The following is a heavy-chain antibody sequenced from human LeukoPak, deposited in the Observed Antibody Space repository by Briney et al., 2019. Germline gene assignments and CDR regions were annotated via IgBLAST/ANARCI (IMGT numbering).Heavy chain of an antibody. V-gene: IGHV4-61*02. CDR2: IYTSGST. D-gene: IGHD3-10*01. Sequence: TLSLTCTVSGGSISSGSYYWSWIRQPAGKGLEWIGRIYTSGSTNYNPSLKSRVTISVDTSKNQFSLKLSSVTAADTAVYYCARLAAPMVRGAKPLLIRHMDVWGKGTTVTVSS. CDR3: ARLAAPMVRGAKPLLIRHMDV. J-gene: IGHJ6*03. CDR1: GGSISSGSYY.